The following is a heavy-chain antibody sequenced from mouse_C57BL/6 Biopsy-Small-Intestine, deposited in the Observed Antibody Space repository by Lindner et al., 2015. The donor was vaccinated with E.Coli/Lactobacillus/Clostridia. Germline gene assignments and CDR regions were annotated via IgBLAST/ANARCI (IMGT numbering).Heavy chain of an antibody. J-gene: IGHJ4*01. Sequence: SVKVSCKASGGTFSSYAISWVRQAPGQGLEWMGGIIPIFGTANYAQKFQGRVTITADESTSTAYMELSSLRSEDTAVYYCAVGNYLWGEPQPHWGQGTLVTVSS. CDR2: IIPIFGTA. V-gene: IGHV1-81*01. CDR1: GGTFSSYA. D-gene: IGHD6-1*01. CDR3: AVGNYLWGEPQPH.